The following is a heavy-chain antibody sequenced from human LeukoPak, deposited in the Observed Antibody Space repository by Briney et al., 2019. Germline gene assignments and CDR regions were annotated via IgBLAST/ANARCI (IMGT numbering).Heavy chain of an antibody. CDR2: IYSGGST. Sequence: GGSLRLSCAATGFTVSSNYMSWVRQAPGKGLEWVSVIYSGGSTDYADSVKGRFTISRDNSKNTLNLQMNSLRAEDTAVYYCVTVAAPGSGGRGGYWGQGTLVTVSS. V-gene: IGHV3-53*01. J-gene: IGHJ4*02. CDR1: GFTVSSNY. CDR3: VTVAAPGSGGRGGY. D-gene: IGHD6-13*01.